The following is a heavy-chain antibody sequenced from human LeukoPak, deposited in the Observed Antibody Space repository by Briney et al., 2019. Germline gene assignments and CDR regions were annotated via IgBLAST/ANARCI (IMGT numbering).Heavy chain of an antibody. CDR3: ARESIAVAGAPFDY. V-gene: IGHV3-48*03. Sequence: GGSLRLSCAASGFTFSSYEMNWVRQAPGKGLEWVSYISSGSTIYDADSVKGRFTISRDNAKNSLYLQMNSLRAEDTAVYYCARESIAVAGAPFDYWGPGTLVTVSS. CDR2: ISSGSTI. D-gene: IGHD6-19*01. CDR1: GFTFSSYE. J-gene: IGHJ4*02.